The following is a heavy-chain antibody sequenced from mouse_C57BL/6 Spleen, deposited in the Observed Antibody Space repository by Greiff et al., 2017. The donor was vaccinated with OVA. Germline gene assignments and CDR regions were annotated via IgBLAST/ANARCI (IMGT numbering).Heavy chain of an antibody. CDR2: INPSNGGT. V-gene: IGHV1-53*01. CDR3: ARGLLLRSPYFDV. J-gene: IGHJ1*03. CDR1: GYTFTSYW. Sequence: QVQLKQPGTELVKPGASVKLSCKASGYTFTSYWMHWVKQRPGQGLEWIGNINPSNGGTNYNEKFKSKATLTVDKSSSTAYMQLSSLTSEDSAVYYCARGLLLRSPYFDVWGTGTTVTVSS. D-gene: IGHD1-1*01.